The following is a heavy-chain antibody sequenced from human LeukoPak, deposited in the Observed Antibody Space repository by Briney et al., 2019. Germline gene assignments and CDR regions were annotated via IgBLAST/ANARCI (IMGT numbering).Heavy chain of an antibody. J-gene: IGHJ4*02. V-gene: IGHV1-69*04. CDR2: IIPILGIA. CDR1: GGTFSSYA. D-gene: IGHD5-18*01. CDR3: ARGLVDTDFDY. Sequence: SVKVSCKASGGTFSSYAISWVRQAPGQGLEWMGRIIPILGIANYAQKFQGRVTITADKSTSTAYMELNSLRSEDTAVYYCARGLVDTDFDYWGQGTLVTVSS.